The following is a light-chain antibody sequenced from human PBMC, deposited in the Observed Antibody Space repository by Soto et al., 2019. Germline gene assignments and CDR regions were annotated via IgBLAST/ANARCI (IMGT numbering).Light chain of an antibody. Sequence: QSALAHPASVSGVPVHASPITCTGTSSDVGSYNSVSWYQQYPGKAPTLMIHDVSNRPSGVSNRFSGSKSGNTASLTISGLQAEDEADYYCSSFTSSSSYVFGSGTKVTVL. CDR1: SSDVGSYNS. V-gene: IGLV2-14*03. J-gene: IGLJ1*01. CDR2: DVS. CDR3: SSFTSSSSYV.